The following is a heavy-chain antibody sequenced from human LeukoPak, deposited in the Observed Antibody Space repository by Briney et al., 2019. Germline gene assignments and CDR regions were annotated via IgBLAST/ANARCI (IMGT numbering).Heavy chain of an antibody. Sequence: SETLSLTCTVSGGSISSSSYYWGWIRQPPGKGLEWIGSIYYSGSTYYNPSLKSRVTISVDTSKNQFSLKLSSVTAADTAVYYCARDGRGYSSGWSTGVFDYWGQGTLVTVSS. CDR2: IYYSGST. D-gene: IGHD6-19*01. V-gene: IGHV4-39*07. J-gene: IGHJ4*02. CDR3: ARDGRGYSSGWSTGVFDY. CDR1: GGSISSSSYY.